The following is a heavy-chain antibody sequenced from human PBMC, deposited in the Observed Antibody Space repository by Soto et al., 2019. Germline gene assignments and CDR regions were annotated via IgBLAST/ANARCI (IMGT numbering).Heavy chain of an antibody. CDR1: GGSISSYY. CDR2: IYYSGST. D-gene: IGHD2-2*01. Sequence: SGGSISSYYWSWIRQPPGKGLEWIGYIYYSGSTNYDPSLKSRVTISVDTSKNQFSLKLSSVTAADTAVYYCARDARLGYCSSTSCYQTNWFDPWGQGTLVTVSS. J-gene: IGHJ5*02. V-gene: IGHV4-59*01. CDR3: ARDARLGYCSSTSCYQTNWFDP.